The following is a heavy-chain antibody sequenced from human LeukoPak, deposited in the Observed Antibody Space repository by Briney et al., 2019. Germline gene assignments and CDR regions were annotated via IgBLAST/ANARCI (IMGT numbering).Heavy chain of an antibody. V-gene: IGHV4-59*01. CDR3: ARHAKNIYGGNSLYRFES. CDR2: ISYSGST. CDR1: GGSISSYY. D-gene: IGHD4-23*01. J-gene: IGHJ4*02. Sequence: SGTLSLTCTVSGGSISSYYWSWVRQPQGKGLEWIGYISYSGSTNYNPSLRSRVTISVDTSKNQFSLKLSSVTAADTAVYYCARHAKNIYGGNSLYRFESWGQGTRVTVSS.